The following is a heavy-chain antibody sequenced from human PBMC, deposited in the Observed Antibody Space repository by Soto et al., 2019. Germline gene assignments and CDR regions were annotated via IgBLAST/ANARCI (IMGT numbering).Heavy chain of an antibody. CDR2: IYYSGST. CDR3: ATEPGFGELLYWFDP. V-gene: IGHV4-39*01. D-gene: IGHD3-10*01. CDR1: GGSISSSSYY. J-gene: IGHJ5*02. Sequence: SETLSLTCTVSGGSISSSSYYWGWIRQPPGKGLEWIGSIYYSGSTYYNPSLKSRVTISVDTSKNQFSLKLSSVTAADTAVYYCATEPGFGELLYWFDPWGQGTLVTVSS.